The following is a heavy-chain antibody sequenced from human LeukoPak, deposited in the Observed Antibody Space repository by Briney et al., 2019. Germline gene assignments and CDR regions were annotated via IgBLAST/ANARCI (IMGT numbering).Heavy chain of an antibody. V-gene: IGHV4-61*02. D-gene: IGHD3-22*01. Sequence: SETLSLTCTVSGGSISSGSYYWSWIRQPAGKGLEWIGRIYTSGSTNYNPSLKSRVTISVDTSKNQFSLKLSSVTAADTAVYYCACSKWLLVYDYWGQGTLVTVSS. CDR3: ACSKWLLVYDY. CDR2: IYTSGST. CDR1: GGSISSGSYY. J-gene: IGHJ4*02.